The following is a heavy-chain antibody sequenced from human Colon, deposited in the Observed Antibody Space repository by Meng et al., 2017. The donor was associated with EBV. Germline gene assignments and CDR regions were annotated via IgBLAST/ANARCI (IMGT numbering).Heavy chain of an antibody. CDR2: INPGSGNT. V-gene: IGHV1-3*01. D-gene: IGHD1-26*01. J-gene: IGHJ4*02. CDR1: GYTFTGYA. CDR3: ARDGGFSVGATKYDY. Sequence: QVQLVQSGAAVKMPGASIKLSCKASGYTFTGYAIHWVRQAPGKRIEWMGWINPGSGNTKYSQKFQGRVTITRDTSATTVYMDLSSLRSEDTAVFYCARDGGFSVGATKYDYWGQGALVTVSS.